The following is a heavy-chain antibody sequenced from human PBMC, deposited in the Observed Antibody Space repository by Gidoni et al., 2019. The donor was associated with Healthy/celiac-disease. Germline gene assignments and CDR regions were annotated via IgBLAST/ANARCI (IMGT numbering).Heavy chain of an antibody. CDR1: GYTFTGYY. J-gene: IGHJ6*02. Sequence: QVQLVQSGAEVKKPGASVKVSCKASGYTFTGYYMHWVRQAPGQGLEWMGWINPNSGGTNYAQKFQGRVTMTRDTSISTAYMELSRLRSDDTAVYYCATGEEFNPLRFFSPLFAGYGMDVWGQGTTVTVSS. V-gene: IGHV1-2*02. CDR2: INPNSGGT. CDR3: ATGEEFNPLRFFSPLFAGYGMDV. D-gene: IGHD3-3*01.